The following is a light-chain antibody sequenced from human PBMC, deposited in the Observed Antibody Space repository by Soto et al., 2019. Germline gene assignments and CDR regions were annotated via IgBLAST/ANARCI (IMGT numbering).Light chain of an antibody. CDR3: PSYHSFNLAVV. J-gene: IGLJ2*01. CDR2: END. Sequence: NFMLTQPHSVSESPGKTVTISCTRSSGYIATNYVQWYQQRPGSAPTTVIYENDQRPSGVTERFSGSIDSSSNSASLTISVLKTEDEPEYHCPSYHSFNLAVVFGGRTKLT. CDR1: SGYIATNY. V-gene: IGLV6-57*03.